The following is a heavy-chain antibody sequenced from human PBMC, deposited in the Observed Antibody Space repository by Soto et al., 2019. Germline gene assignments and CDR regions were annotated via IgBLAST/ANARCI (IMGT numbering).Heavy chain of an antibody. D-gene: IGHD3-3*01. CDR3: ASRITIFGVATWPHYGMDV. V-gene: IGHV4-39*01. Sequence: PSETLSLTCTVSGGSISSSSYYWGWIRQPPGKGLEWIGSSYYSGSTYYNPALKSRVTISVDTSKNQFSLKLSSVTAADTAVYYCASRITIFGVATWPHYGMDVWGQGTTVTVSS. J-gene: IGHJ6*02. CDR2: SYYSGST. CDR1: GGSISSSSYY.